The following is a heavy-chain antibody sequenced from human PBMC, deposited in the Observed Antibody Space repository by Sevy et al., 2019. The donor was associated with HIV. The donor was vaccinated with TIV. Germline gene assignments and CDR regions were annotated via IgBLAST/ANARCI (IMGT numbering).Heavy chain of an antibody. CDR3: ARDGKGWELLNY. Sequence: GGSLRLSCAASGFIFIDYSMHWVRQAPGKGLEWISFISGSSNYIYYADSVRGRFTISRDNAQNSLYLQMNSLRAEDTAVYYCARDGKGWELLNYWGQGSLVTVSS. V-gene: IGHV3-21*01. J-gene: IGHJ4*02. CDR2: ISGSSNYI. D-gene: IGHD1-26*01. CDR1: GFIFIDYS.